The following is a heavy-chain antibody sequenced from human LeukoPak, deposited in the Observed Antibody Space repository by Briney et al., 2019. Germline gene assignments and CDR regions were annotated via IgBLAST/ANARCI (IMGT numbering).Heavy chain of an antibody. V-gene: IGHV3-30-3*01. CDR3: ARVQSGSDAFDI. Sequence: GRSLRLSCAASGYAFSSYAMHWVRQVPGKGPEWVAAISTDGSNRFYADSVKGRFTFSRDNSKNTLYLQMNSLRVEDTATYYCARVQSGSDAFDIWGQGRMATVSS. CDR2: ISTDGSNR. CDR1: GYAFSSYA. J-gene: IGHJ3*02.